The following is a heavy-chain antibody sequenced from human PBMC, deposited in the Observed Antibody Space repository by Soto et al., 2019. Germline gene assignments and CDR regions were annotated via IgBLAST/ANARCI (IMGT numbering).Heavy chain of an antibody. V-gene: IGHV3-30*04. CDR3: VRSRSGAVADSFDY. J-gene: IGHJ4*02. CDR2: ISKDGSNT. D-gene: IGHD3-10*01. Sequence: QVQLVESGGGVVQPGRSLRVSCAASGFTFSRHAIHWVRQAPGKGLEWVAVISKDGSNTYYVDSVKGRFTISRDNSKNTLYLQMNSLGDEDMAVYYCVRSRSGAVADSFDYWGQGTQVTVSA. CDR1: GFTFSRHA.